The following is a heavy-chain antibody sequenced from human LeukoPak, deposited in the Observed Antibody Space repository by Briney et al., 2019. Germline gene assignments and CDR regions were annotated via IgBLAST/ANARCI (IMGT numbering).Heavy chain of an antibody. D-gene: IGHD5-12*01. CDR2: VDDTGST. J-gene: IGHJ1*01. CDR3: ARRDSGYAPTALQE. Sequence: PSETLSLTCAVYGGSLSGSSWSWIRQPRGKGLEWIGEVDDTGSTNYNPSLKSRATISADTPKRQFSLTLPSVTAADTAVYYCARRDSGYAPTALQEWGQGTLVTVSA. CDR1: GGSLSGSS. V-gene: IGHV4-34*01.